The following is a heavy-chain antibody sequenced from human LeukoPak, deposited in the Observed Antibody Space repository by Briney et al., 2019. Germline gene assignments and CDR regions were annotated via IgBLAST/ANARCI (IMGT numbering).Heavy chain of an antibody. J-gene: IGHJ4*02. CDR2: ISSDGRKI. D-gene: IGHD3-16*02. CDR3: AKDKGNRYFDY. V-gene: IGHV3-30*18. Sequence: GGSLRLSCAASGITFTIAGMHWVRQVLGKGLEWVAVISSDGRKIYYADSVKGRFIISRDTSRNILFLQMNGLRTDDTAIYYCAKDKGNRYFDYWGQGTLVTISS. CDR1: GITFTIAG.